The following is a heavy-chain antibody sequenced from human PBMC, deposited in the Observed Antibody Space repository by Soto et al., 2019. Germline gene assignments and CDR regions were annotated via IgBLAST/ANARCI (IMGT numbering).Heavy chain of an antibody. J-gene: IGHJ3*02. CDR3: AKDLVLEITMIVLVIAGSAFDI. D-gene: IGHD3-22*01. V-gene: IGHV3-53*01. Sequence: GGSLRLSCAASGFTVSNNYMTWVRQAPGKGLEWVSFIYSSGSTYYADSVKGRFTISRDNSKNTLYLQMNSLRAEDTAVYYCAKDLVLEITMIVLVIAGSAFDIWGQGTMVTVSS. CDR1: GFTVSNNY. CDR2: IYSSGST.